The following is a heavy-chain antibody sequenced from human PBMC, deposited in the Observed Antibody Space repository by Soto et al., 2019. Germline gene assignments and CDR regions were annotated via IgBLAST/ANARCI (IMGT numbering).Heavy chain of an antibody. D-gene: IGHD6-13*01. CDR3: ASLLRVRNTAAYGY. CDR1: GYSFTSYW. Sequence: ESLKTSCKGSGYSFTSYWIAWVRQIPGKGLEWMGIIYPGDSDTRYSPSFQGQVTISADKSISTAYLQWSSLKASDTAMYYCASLLRVRNTAAYGYWGQGTLVTVSS. CDR2: IYPGDSDT. J-gene: IGHJ4*02. V-gene: IGHV5-51*01.